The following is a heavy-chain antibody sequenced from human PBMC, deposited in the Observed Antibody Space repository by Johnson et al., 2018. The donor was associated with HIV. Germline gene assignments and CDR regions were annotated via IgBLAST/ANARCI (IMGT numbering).Heavy chain of an antibody. CDR1: GITVSSNY. J-gene: IGHJ3*02. Sequence: EVQLVESGGALVQPGGSLRLSCAASGITVSSNYMSWVRQAPGKGLEWVSRINGDGSRTSYADSVKGRFTISRDNSKSTLYLQMNSLRAEDTAVYYCAKDVGMGATYINVRCAFDIWGQGTMVTVSS. CDR2: INGDGSRT. V-gene: IGHV3-66*02. D-gene: IGHD1-26*01. CDR3: AKDVGMGATYINVRCAFDI.